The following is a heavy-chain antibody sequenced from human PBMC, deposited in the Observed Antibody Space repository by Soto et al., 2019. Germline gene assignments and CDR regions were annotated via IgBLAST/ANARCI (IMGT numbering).Heavy chain of an antibody. CDR1: GYTFTSYG. Sequence: ASVKVSCKASGYTFTSYGISWVRQAPGQGLEWMGWISAYNGNTNCAQKLQGRVTMTTDTSTSTAYMELRSLRSDDTAVYYCARGVTSLGYCSGGSCYTLDSLGYWGQGTLVTVSS. J-gene: IGHJ4*02. V-gene: IGHV1-18*01. CDR2: ISAYNGNT. CDR3: ARGVTSLGYCSGGSCYTLDSLGY. D-gene: IGHD2-15*01.